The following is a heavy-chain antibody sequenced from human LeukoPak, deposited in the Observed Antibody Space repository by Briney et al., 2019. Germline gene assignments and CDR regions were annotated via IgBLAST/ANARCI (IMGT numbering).Heavy chain of an antibody. CDR2: INPNAGDT. V-gene: IGHV1-2*02. D-gene: IGHD2-15*01. CDR3: TREGRVGVPFDY. Sequence: ASVKVSCKTSGYTFTDSYMHWVRQAPGQGLEWIGWINPNAGDTTYAQGFHGRVTMTRDTSISTAYMELNSLELDDTAVYYCTREGRVGVPFDYWGQGTLVTVSS. J-gene: IGHJ4*02. CDR1: GYTFTDSY.